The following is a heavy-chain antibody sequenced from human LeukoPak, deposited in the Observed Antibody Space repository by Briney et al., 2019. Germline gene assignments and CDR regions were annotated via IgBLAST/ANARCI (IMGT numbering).Heavy chain of an antibody. CDR1: GGFINSYY. Sequence: SETLSLTCTVSGGFINSYYWTWVRQPPGKGLEWIGYIYNSASTSYNPSLKSRVTISLDTSKKQLSLKLSSVTAADTAVYYCARGDSAGSYDFWGQGTLVTVSS. V-gene: IGHV4-59*01. CDR2: IYNSAST. J-gene: IGHJ4*02. CDR3: ARGDSAGSYDF. D-gene: IGHD3-22*01.